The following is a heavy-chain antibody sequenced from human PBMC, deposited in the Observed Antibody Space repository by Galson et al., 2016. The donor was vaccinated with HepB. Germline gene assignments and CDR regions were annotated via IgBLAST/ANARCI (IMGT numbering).Heavy chain of an antibody. J-gene: IGHJ4*02. D-gene: IGHD1-7*01. CDR1: GYSFTNYG. CDR3: ARERGNYHYFDY. Sequence: QSGAEVKKPGASVKVSCKASGYSFTNYGISWVRQAPGRGLEWMGWISTYNGNTNYAQKLQGRVTMTTDKSTSTAYMELRSLRSDDTAVYYCARERGNYHYFDYWGQGTLVTVSS. V-gene: IGHV1-18*01. CDR2: ISTYNGNT.